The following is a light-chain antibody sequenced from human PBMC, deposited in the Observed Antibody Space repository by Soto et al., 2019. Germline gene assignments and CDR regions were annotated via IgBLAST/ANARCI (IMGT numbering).Light chain of an antibody. Sequence: EIVMTQSPATLSVSPGERATVSCRASQSVSSNLAWYQQKPGQAPRLLLYGASNRATGIPDRFSGSGSGTDFTLTISRLEPEDFAVYYCQQYGSSGTFGQGTMVDI. CDR2: GAS. CDR3: QQYGSSGT. J-gene: IGKJ1*01. CDR1: QSVSSN. V-gene: IGKV3-20*01.